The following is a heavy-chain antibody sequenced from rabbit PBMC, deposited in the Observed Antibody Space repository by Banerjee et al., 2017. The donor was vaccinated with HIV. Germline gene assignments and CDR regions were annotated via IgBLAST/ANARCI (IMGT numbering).Heavy chain of an antibody. CDR1: GFSFDNVYY. Sequence: QEQLVESGGGLVQPEGSLTLTCTASGFSFDNVYYMCWVRQAPGKGLEWIGCIDTGGDPWYAYWAKGRFTISKTSSTTVTLQMTSLTAADTATYFCARSLYGGVGHYGYGFWGQGTLVTVS. CDR2: IDTGGDP. CDR3: ARSLYGGVGHYGYGF. D-gene: IGHD6-1*01. V-gene: IGHV1S45*01. J-gene: IGHJ6*01.